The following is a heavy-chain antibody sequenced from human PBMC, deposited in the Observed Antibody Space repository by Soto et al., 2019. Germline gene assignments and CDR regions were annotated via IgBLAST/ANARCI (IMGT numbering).Heavy chain of an antibody. D-gene: IGHD3-22*01. Sequence: SETLSLTCSVSGDSISRIDYYWTWIRQHPEKGLEWIGNIYFRGNTYYSPSLESRLTISVDTSKNQFSLKLTSVTPADTAVYYCAREGGSYDSGGYLIRGAFDIWGQGTMVTVSS. J-gene: IGHJ3*02. CDR2: IYFRGNT. V-gene: IGHV4-31*03. CDR1: GDSISRIDYY. CDR3: AREGGSYDSGGYLIRGAFDI.